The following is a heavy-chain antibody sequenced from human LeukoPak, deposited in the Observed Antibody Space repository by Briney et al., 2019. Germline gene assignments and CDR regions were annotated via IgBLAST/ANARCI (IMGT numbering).Heavy chain of an antibody. V-gene: IGHV3-21*05. CDR1: GFIFSSYS. J-gene: IGHJ4*02. Sequence: GGSLRLSCAASGFIFSSYSMNWVRQAPGKGLEWVSYISSSSSYIYYADSVKGRFTISRDNAKNSLSMQMNSLRAEDTAVYYCARGGEPVGFDYWGQGTLVTVS. CDR3: ARGGEPVGFDY. D-gene: IGHD1-26*01. CDR2: ISSSSSYI.